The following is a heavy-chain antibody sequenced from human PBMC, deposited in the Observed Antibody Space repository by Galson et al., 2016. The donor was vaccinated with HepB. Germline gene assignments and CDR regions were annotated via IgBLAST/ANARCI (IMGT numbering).Heavy chain of an antibody. CDR1: GLTIRHDQ. Sequence: SLRLSCAASGLTIRHDQMHWIRQVPGKGLEWVAGISYDGSGKYYTESVKGRFTISRDNSKNTLYLQMNSLRVEDTVVYYCTKAGVVTTDYGVDVWGQGTTVSVSS. D-gene: IGHD3-22*01. V-gene: IGHV3-30*04. CDR3: TKAGVVTTDYGVDV. CDR2: ISYDGSGK. J-gene: IGHJ6*02.